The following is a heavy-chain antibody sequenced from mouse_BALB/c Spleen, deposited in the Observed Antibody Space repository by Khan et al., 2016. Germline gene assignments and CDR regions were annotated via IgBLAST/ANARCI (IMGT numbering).Heavy chain of an antibody. D-gene: IGHD1-1*01. CDR2: IDPQTGGT. V-gene: IGHV1-15*01. CDR3: IRGGLYHGGSSFAY. J-gene: IGHJ3*01. CDR1: GYTFTDYE. Sequence: QVQLKESGAELVRPGASVTLSCKASGYTFTDYEMHWVKQTPVHGLEWIGSIDPQTGGTAYNQKFKGKATLTADKSSTTAYMEFRSLTSEDSAVYYCIRGGLYHGGSSFAYWGQGTLVTVSA.